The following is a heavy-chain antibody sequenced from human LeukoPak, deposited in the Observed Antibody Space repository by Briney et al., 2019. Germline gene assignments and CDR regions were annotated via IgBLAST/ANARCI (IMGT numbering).Heavy chain of an antibody. D-gene: IGHD1-14*01. CDR2: ISWNSGSI. CDR3: AKDKAAHPREPIFDY. CDR1: GFTFSNYA. J-gene: IGHJ4*02. Sequence: GGSLRLSCAASGFTFSNYAMSWVRQAPGKGLEWVSGISWNSGSIGYADSVKGRFTISRDNAKNSLYLQMNSLRAEDTALYYCAKDKAAHPREPIFDYWGQGTLVTVSS. V-gene: IGHV3-9*01.